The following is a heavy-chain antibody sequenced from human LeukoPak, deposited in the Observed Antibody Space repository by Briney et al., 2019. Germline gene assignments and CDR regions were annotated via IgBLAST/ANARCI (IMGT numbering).Heavy chain of an antibody. D-gene: IGHD3-22*01. Sequence: GFTXXXYGMSGVRHAPGNGGEGVSGINWNGGSTGYADSVKGRFTISRYNPKNSLYLQMNSLRAEDTALYHCARQYYYDSSPFDYGGQGTLVTVSS. V-gene: IGHV3-20*01. CDR1: GFTXXXYG. CDR2: INWNGGST. J-gene: IGHJ4*02. CDR3: ARQYYYDSSPFDY.